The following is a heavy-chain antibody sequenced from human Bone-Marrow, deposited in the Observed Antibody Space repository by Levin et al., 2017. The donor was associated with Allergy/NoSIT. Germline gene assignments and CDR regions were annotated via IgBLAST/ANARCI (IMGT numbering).Heavy chain of an antibody. CDR2: ITPIFGIP. Sequence: KISCKASGDTFRTYALNWVRQAPGQGLEWMGGITPIFGIPNYAQKFQGRVTITADESTTTTYLEVRSLRSADTAVYYCASEAGNLGALDVWGQGTMVTVAS. CDR1: GDTFRTYA. D-gene: IGHD6-19*01. J-gene: IGHJ3*01. CDR3: ASEAGNLGALDV. V-gene: IGHV1-69*01.